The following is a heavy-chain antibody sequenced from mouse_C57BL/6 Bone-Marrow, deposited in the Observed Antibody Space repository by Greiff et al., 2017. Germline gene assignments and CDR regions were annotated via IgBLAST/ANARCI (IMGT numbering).Heavy chain of an antibody. CDR2: ISGGGGNT. Sequence: EVQLVESGGGLVKPGGSLKLSCAASGFTFSSYTMSWVRQTPEKRLGWVATISGGGGNTYYPDSVKGRFTISRDNAKNTLYLQMSSLRSEDTALFYCARHGAQAGFAYWGQGTLVSVAA. J-gene: IGHJ3*01. CDR3: ARHGAQAGFAY. CDR1: GFTFSSYT. V-gene: IGHV5-9*01. D-gene: IGHD3-2*02.